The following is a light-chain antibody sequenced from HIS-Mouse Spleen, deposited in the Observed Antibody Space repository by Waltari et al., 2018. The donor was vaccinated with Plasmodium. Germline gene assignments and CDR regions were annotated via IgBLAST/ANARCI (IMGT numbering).Light chain of an antibody. Sequence: QSALTQPASVSGSPGQSITISCTGTSSDVGSYNLVSWYQQHPGKAPKLMIYEGSKRASGVSNRFSGSTAGNTASLTIAGLQAEDEADYYCCSDAGSSTWVFGGGTKLTVL. J-gene: IGLJ3*02. V-gene: IGLV2-23*01. CDR3: CSDAGSSTWV. CDR1: SSDVGSYNL. CDR2: EGS.